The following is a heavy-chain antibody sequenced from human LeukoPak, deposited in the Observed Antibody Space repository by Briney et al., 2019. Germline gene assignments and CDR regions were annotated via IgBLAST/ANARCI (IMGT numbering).Heavy chain of an antibody. Sequence: GASVKVSCKASGYTFTSYGISWVRQAPGQGLEWMGIINPSGGSTSYAQKFQGRVTMTRDMSTSTVYMELSSLRSEDTAVYYCARDSGGLAMVTEDYYYYMDVWGKGTTVTVSS. CDR3: ARDSGGLAMVTEDYYYYMDV. J-gene: IGHJ6*03. V-gene: IGHV1-46*01. CDR1: GYTFTSYG. D-gene: IGHD5-18*01. CDR2: INPSGGST.